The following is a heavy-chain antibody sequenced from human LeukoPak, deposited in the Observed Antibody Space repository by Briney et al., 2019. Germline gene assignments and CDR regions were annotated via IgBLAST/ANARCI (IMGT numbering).Heavy chain of an antibody. J-gene: IGHJ4*02. Sequence: GGSLRLSCAASGFTLSSYSMNWVRQAPGKGLEWVSSISSSSSYIYYADSVKGRFTISRDNAKNSLYLQMNSLRAEDTAVYYCARVVTLYSSSSGDYWGQGTLVTVSS. CDR3: ARVVTLYSSSSGDY. D-gene: IGHD6-6*01. V-gene: IGHV3-21*01. CDR1: GFTLSSYS. CDR2: ISSSSSYI.